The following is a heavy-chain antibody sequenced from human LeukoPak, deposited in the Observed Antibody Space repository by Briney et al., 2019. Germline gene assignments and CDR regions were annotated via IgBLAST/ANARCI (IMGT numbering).Heavy chain of an antibody. CDR1: GFTFSSYE. J-gene: IGHJ3*02. D-gene: IGHD5-18*01. CDR3: AREASGYSYGLDAFDI. V-gene: IGHV3-48*03. CDR2: ISSSGSTI. Sequence: GGSLRLSCAASGFTFSSYEMSWVRQAPGKGLEWVSYISSSGSTIYYADSVKGRFAISRDNAKNSLYLQMNSLRGEDTAVYYCAREASGYSYGLDAFDIWGQGTTVTVSS.